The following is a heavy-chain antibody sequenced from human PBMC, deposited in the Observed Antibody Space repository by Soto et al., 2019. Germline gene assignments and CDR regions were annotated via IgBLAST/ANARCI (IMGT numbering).Heavy chain of an antibody. V-gene: IGHV4-30-4*01. D-gene: IGHD2-2*01. CDR3: AREGIGYCKRTSCHGVDV. Sequence: QVQLQESGPGLVKPSQTLSLTCTVSGGSINNGDYYWSWIRQPPGKGLEWIGYMYYSGNTYYNPYLKSRGAISLDTFKSQFCLKLRSMTVANTAMNFGAREGIGYCKRTSCHGVDVWGQWTTVIVSS. CDR2: MYYSGNT. CDR1: GGSINNGDYY. J-gene: IGHJ6*02.